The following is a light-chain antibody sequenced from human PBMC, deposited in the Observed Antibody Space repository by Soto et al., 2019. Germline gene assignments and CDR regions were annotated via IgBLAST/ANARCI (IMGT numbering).Light chain of an antibody. Sequence: QSVLTQSPSASGSPGQSVTISCTGTKNDIGVYDFVSWYQHHPGKAPRLIIYEVVQRPSGVPDRFSGSKSGNTASLTVSGLQAADEADYFCMSYAGSNTYVFGSGTKVTVL. CDR1: KNDIGVYDF. CDR2: EVV. CDR3: MSYAGSNTYV. V-gene: IGLV2-8*01. J-gene: IGLJ1*01.